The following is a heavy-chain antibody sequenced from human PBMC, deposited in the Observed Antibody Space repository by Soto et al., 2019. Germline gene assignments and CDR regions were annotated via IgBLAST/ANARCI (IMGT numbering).Heavy chain of an antibody. CDR1: GGSISSSSYY. Sequence: SETLSLTCTVSGGSISSSSYYWGWIRQPPGKGLEWIGSIYYSGSTYYNPSLKSRVTISVDTSKNQFSLKLSSVTAADTAVYYCATEAPVTTGFDYWGQGTLVTVSS. CDR3: ATEAPVTTGFDY. V-gene: IGHV4-39*02. CDR2: IYYSGST. J-gene: IGHJ4*02. D-gene: IGHD4-4*01.